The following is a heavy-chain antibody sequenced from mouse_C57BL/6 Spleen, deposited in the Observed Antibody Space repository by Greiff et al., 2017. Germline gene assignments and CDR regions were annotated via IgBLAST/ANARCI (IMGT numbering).Heavy chain of an antibody. J-gene: IGHJ2*01. D-gene: IGHD1-1*01. CDR3: ARAGISPGRSSFDY. CDR1: GYTFTGYW. CDR2: VLPGSGST. Sequence: VQLQESGAELMKPGASVKLSCKATGYTFTGYWIEWVKQRPGHGLEWIGEVLPGSGSTNYNEKFKGKATFTADTSSNTAYMQRSSLTTADSAIYYCARAGISPGRSSFDYWGQGTTLTVSS. V-gene: IGHV1-9*01.